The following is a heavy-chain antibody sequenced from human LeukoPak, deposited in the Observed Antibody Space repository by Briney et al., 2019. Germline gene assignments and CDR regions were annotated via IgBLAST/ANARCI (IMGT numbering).Heavy chain of an antibody. CDR1: GFTFSSYG. D-gene: IGHD1-1*01. Sequence: GGSLRLSCAASGFTFSSYGMHWVRQAPGKGLEWVAFIRYDGSNKYYADSVKGRFTISRDNSKNTLYLQMNSLRAEDTAVYYCAKDLNWNDRSTEAWFDPWGQGTLVTVSS. V-gene: IGHV3-30*02. CDR2: IRYDGSNK. J-gene: IGHJ5*02. CDR3: AKDLNWNDRSTEAWFDP.